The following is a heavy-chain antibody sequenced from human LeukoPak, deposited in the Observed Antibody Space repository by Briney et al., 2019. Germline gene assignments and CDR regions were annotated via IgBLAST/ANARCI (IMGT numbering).Heavy chain of an antibody. CDR2: IYSGSSST. V-gene: IGHV3-53*04. CDR3: ARVGSGWYDFDY. D-gene: IGHD6-19*01. Sequence: GGSLRLSCAASGFTVSSNYMSWVRQAPGKGLEWVSVIYSGSSSTYYTDSVKGRFTISRHNSKNTLYLQMNSLRAEDTAVYYCARVGSGWYDFDYWGQGTLATVSS. CDR1: GFTVSSNY. J-gene: IGHJ4*02.